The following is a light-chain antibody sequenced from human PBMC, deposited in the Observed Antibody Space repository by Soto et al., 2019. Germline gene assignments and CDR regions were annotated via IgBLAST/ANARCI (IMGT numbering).Light chain of an antibody. V-gene: IGKV3-20*01. Sequence: EIVLTQSPGTLSLSPGERATLSCRASQSVSSGYLVWYQQKPGQAPRLLIYGASSRATGIPDRFSGSGSGTDFTLTISRLEPEDFAVYYCQQYGSSPRTFGQETKVEIK. CDR2: GAS. J-gene: IGKJ1*01. CDR3: QQYGSSPRT. CDR1: QSVSSGY.